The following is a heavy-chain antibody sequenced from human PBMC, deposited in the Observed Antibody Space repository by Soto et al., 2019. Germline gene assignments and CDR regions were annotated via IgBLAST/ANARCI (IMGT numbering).Heavy chain of an antibody. J-gene: IGHJ4*02. Sequence: ETLSLTCTVSGGSISGFYWNWFRQPAGKGLEWIGRIHTGGTTNYKPSLRSRVTMSVDTSKNQFSLKLTSVTAAGTAVYYCARISGGPIRWGQGTLVTVSS. CDR3: ARISGGPIR. CDR2: IHTGGTT. V-gene: IGHV4-4*07. CDR1: GGSISGFY.